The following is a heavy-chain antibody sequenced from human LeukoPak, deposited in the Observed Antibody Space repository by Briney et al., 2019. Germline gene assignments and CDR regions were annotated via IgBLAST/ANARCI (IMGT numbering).Heavy chain of an antibody. V-gene: IGHV3-21*01. CDR2: ISSSSSYI. Sequence: GGSLRLSCAASGFTFSSYSMNRVRQAPGKGLEWVSSISSSSSYIYYADSVKGRFTISRDNAKNSLYLQMNSLRAEDTAVYYCARDSGWEQGGFDYWGQGTLVTVSS. D-gene: IGHD1-26*01. J-gene: IGHJ4*02. CDR3: ARDSGWEQGGFDY. CDR1: GFTFSSYS.